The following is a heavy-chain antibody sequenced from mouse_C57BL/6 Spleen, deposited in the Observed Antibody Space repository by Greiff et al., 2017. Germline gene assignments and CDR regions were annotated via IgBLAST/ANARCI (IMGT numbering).Heavy chain of an antibody. Sequence: QVQLQQPGPELVKPGASVKLSCKASGYTFTSYWMHWVKQRPGQGLEWIGNINPSNGGTHYNEKFKSKARRTVDKSSSTAYMQLRSLTSEDSAVYYCTRSYGNCERGTDYWGQGTTLTVSS. J-gene: IGHJ2*01. CDR3: TRSYGNCERGTDY. V-gene: IGHV1-53*01. CDR2: INPSNGGT. D-gene: IGHD2-1*01. CDR1: GYTFTSYW.